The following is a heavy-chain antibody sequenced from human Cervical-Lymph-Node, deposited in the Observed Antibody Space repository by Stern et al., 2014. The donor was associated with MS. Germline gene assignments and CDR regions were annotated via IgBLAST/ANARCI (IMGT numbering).Heavy chain of an antibody. Sequence: VQLVQSGAEVKKPGSSMRVSCKASGGTFSSYAISWVRQAPGQGLEWMGGIIPMFGTANYAQKFQGRVTITADASTSTAHMEVSSLRSDDTAVYYCATSAGELTPEAVWGQGTTVTVFS. CDR2: IIPMFGTA. V-gene: IGHV1-69*01. CDR3: ATSAGELTPEAV. CDR1: GGTFSSYA. J-gene: IGHJ6*02. D-gene: IGHD1-26*01.